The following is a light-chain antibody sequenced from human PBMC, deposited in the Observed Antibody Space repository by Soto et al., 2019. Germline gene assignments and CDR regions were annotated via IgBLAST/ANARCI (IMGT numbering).Light chain of an antibody. CDR1: SSNIGAGYD. V-gene: IGLV1-40*01. Sequence: QSVLTQPPSVSGAPGQRVTISCTGSSSNIGAGYDVHWYQQLPGTAPKLLIYGNNNRPSGVPDRFSGSKSGTSASLAITGLQAEDEADYYCQSHDSSLSGPSFGGGTKLTVL. J-gene: IGLJ2*01. CDR3: QSHDSSLSGPS. CDR2: GNN.